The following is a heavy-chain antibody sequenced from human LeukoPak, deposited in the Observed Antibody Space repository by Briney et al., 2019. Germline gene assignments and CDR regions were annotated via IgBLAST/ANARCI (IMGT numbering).Heavy chain of an antibody. CDR2: ISYDGSNK. CDR3: ARDGSTAMVYGMDV. D-gene: IGHD5-18*01. CDR1: GFTFSSYA. Sequence: GGFLRLSCAASGFTFSSYAMHWVRQAPGKGLEWVAVISYDGSNKYYADSVKGRFTISRDNSKNTLYLQMNSLRAEDTAVYYCARDGSTAMVYGMDVWGQGTTVTVSS. J-gene: IGHJ6*02. V-gene: IGHV3-30-3*01.